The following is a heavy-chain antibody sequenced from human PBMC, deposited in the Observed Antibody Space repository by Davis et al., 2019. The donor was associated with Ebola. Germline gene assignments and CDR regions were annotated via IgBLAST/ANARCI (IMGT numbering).Heavy chain of an antibody. D-gene: IGHD1-26*01. Sequence: GSLRLSCTVSGGSISSYYWSWIRQPPGKGLEWIGYIYYSGSTNYNPSLKSRVTISVDTSKNQFSLKLSSVTAADTAVYYCARGGVSPPYYYYGMDVWGKGTTVTVSS. J-gene: IGHJ6*04. CDR1: GGSISSYY. CDR3: ARGGVSPPYYYYGMDV. V-gene: IGHV4-59*01. CDR2: IYYSGST.